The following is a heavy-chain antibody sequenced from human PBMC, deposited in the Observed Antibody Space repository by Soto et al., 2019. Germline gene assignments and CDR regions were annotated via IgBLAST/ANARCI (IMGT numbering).Heavy chain of an antibody. CDR2: ISSSSSYI. Sequence: PGGSLRLSCAASGFTFSSYSMNWVRQAPGKGLEWVSSISSSSSYIYYADSVKGRFTISRDNAKNSLYLQMNSLRAEDTAVYYCARGLYGSGSYYNPSHGMDVWGQGTTVTVSS. CDR1: GFTFSSYS. J-gene: IGHJ6*02. V-gene: IGHV3-21*01. D-gene: IGHD3-10*01. CDR3: ARGLYGSGSYYNPSHGMDV.